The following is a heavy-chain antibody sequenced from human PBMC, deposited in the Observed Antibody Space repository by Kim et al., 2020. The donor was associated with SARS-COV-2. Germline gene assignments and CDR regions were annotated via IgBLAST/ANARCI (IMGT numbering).Heavy chain of an antibody. J-gene: IGHJ4*02. CDR1: GYTLTELS. CDR3: ATDSRIAARPAFDY. V-gene: IGHV1-24*01. Sequence: ASVKVSCKVSGYTLTELSMHWVRQAPGKGLEWMGGFDPEDGETIYAQKFQGRVTMTEDTSTDTAYMELSSLRSEDTAVYYCATDSRIAARPAFDYWGQGTLVTVSS. D-gene: IGHD6-6*01. CDR2: FDPEDGET.